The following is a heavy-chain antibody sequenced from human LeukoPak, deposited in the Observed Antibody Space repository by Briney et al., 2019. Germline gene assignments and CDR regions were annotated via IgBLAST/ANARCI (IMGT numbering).Heavy chain of an antibody. CDR2: ISGSGATT. CDR3: AKDGEAIITMIVVVTPYYFDY. CDR1: GFSFGSYA. J-gene: IGHJ4*02. D-gene: IGHD3-22*01. V-gene: IGHV3-23*01. Sequence: GGSLRLSCAASGFSFGSYAMSWVRQAPGKGLEWVSTISGSGATTYYADSVKGRFTISRDNSKNTLYLQMNSLRAEDTAVYYCAKDGEAIITMIVVVTPYYFDYWGQGTLVTVSS.